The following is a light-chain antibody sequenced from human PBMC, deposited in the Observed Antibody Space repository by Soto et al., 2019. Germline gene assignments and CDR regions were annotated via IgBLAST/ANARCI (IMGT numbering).Light chain of an antibody. CDR1: QSVDSY. J-gene: IGKJ4*01. V-gene: IGKV3-11*01. Sequence: EIVLTQSPATLSLSPGERATLSFRASQSVDSYLAWYQQKPGQAPRLVIFDAFNRATGIPARFSGSGSGTDFTLTISSLEPEDFAVYYCQQHSDRLTFGGGTRVEI. CDR3: QQHSDRLT. CDR2: DAF.